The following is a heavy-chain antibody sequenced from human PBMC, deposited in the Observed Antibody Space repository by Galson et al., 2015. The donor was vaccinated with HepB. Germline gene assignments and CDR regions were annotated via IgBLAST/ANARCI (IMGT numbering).Heavy chain of an antibody. CDR2: IYPTDSDT. J-gene: IGHJ6*03. CDR1: GYNFNSHW. CDR3: ARNGGYNFNYFYYIDV. Sequence: QSGAEVKKPGESLKISCKGSGYNFNSHWIGWVRQMHGKGLEWMGIIYPTDSDTRYSPPFQGKVTMSVDKSTSTVYLQWSSLKASDTATYYCARNGGYNFNYFYYIDVWGKGTTVTVSS. V-gene: IGHV5-51*03. D-gene: IGHD5-24*01.